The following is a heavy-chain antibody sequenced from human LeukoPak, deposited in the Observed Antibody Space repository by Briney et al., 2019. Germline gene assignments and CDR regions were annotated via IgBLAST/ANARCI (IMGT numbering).Heavy chain of an antibody. CDR3: ARGARRYYYDSSDFDY. D-gene: IGHD3-22*01. CDR1: GYTFTGYY. J-gene: IGHJ4*02. CDR2: INPNSGGT. V-gene: IGHV1-2*02. Sequence: ASVKVSCKASGYTFTGYYMHWVRQAPGQELEWMGWINPNSGGTNYAQKFQGRVTMTRDTSISTAHMELSRLRSDDTAVYYCARGARRYYYDSSDFDYWGQGTLVTVSS.